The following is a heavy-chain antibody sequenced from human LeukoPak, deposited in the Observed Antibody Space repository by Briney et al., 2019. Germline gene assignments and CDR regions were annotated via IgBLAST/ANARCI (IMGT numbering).Heavy chain of an antibody. J-gene: IGHJ6*02. Sequence: PSGTLSLTCAVSGGSISSSNWWSWVRQPPGKGLEWIGEIYHSGSTNYNPSLKSRVTISVDKSKNQFSLKLSSVTAADTAVYYCATGGTRYYYYYVMDVWGQGTTVTVSS. CDR3: ATGGTRYYYYYVMDV. CDR2: IYHSGST. D-gene: IGHD2-15*01. CDR1: GGSISSSNW. V-gene: IGHV4-4*02.